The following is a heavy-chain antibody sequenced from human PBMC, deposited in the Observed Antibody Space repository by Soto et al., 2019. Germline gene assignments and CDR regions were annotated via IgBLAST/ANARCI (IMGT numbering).Heavy chain of an antibody. CDR3: ASTEWYISGPVRY. D-gene: IGHD6-19*01. Sequence: QVQLQQWGAGLLKPSETLSLTCAVYGGSFSGYYWSWIRQPPGKGLEWIGEINHSGSTNYNPSLKSRVTISVDTSKNQFSLKLSSVTAADTAVYYCASTEWYISGPVRYWGQGTLVTVSS. J-gene: IGHJ4*02. CDR1: GGSFSGYY. V-gene: IGHV4-34*01. CDR2: INHSGST.